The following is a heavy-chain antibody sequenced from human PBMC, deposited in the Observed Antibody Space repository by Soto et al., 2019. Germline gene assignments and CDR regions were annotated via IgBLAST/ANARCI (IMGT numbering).Heavy chain of an antibody. CDR2: TYSRSKWYN. Sequence: SQTLSLTCAISGDSVSSNTASWEWVMHSPSRGLEWLGRTYSRSKWYNDYAVSVKSRIIINPDTSKNQFSLQLNSVTPEDTAVYYCAKGDNLGPKTGYAFDPWGQGILVTVSS. J-gene: IGHJ5*02. V-gene: IGHV6-1*01. CDR3: AKGDNLGPKTGYAFDP. D-gene: IGHD5-12*01. CDR1: GDSVSSNTAS.